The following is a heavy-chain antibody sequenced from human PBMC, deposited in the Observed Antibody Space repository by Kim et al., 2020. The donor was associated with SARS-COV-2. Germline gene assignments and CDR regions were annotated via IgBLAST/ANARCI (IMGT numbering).Heavy chain of an antibody. V-gene: IGHV4-34*01. D-gene: IGHD6-19*01. CDR1: GGSFSGYY. Sequence: SETLSLTCAVYGGSFSGYYWSWIRQPPGKGLEWIGEINHSGSTNYNPSLKSRVTISVDTSKNQFSLKLRSVTAADTAVYYCARERPRGAVALRPIWGQGTMVTVSS. J-gene: IGHJ3*02. CDR3: ARERPRGAVALRPI. CDR2: INHSGST.